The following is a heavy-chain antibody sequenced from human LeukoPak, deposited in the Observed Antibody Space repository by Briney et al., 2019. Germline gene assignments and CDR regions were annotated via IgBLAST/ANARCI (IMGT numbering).Heavy chain of an antibody. J-gene: IGHJ4*02. Sequence: GASVKVSCKASGFTFTGYYMHWVRQAPGQGLEWMGWINPNSGGTNYAQKFQGRVTMTRDTSISTAYMELSRLRSDDTAVYYCARDMGSDFWSGYPYYFDYWGQGTLVTVSS. CDR2: INPNSGGT. D-gene: IGHD3-3*01. CDR1: GFTFTGYY. V-gene: IGHV1-2*02. CDR3: ARDMGSDFWSGYPYYFDY.